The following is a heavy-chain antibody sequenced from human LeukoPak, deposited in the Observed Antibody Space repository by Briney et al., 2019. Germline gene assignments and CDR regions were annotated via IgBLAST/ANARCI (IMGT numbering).Heavy chain of an antibody. Sequence: SVKVSCKASGGTFSSYAISWVRQAPGQGLEWMGRIIPIFGTANYAQKFQGGVTITTDESTSTAYMELSSLRSEDTAVYYCARGGSSRSDRFDYWGQGTLVTVSS. CDR2: IIPIFGTA. V-gene: IGHV1-69*05. D-gene: IGHD1-26*01. CDR3: ARGGSSRSDRFDY. CDR1: GGTFSSYA. J-gene: IGHJ4*02.